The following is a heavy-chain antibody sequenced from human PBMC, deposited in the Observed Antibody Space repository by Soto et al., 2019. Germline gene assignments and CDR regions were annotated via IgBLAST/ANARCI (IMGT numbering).Heavy chain of an antibody. D-gene: IGHD1-7*01. CDR3: ARIPRGYNGNSYYYYGMDV. CDR2: IDWDDDK. V-gene: IGHV2-70*01. CDR1: GFSLSTSGMC. Sequence: SGPTLVNPTQTLTLTCTFSGFSLSTSGMCVSWIRQPPGKALEWLALIDWDDDKYYSTSLKTRLTISKDTSKNQVVLTMTNMDPVDTATYYCARIPRGYNGNSYYYYGMDVWGQGTTVTVSS. J-gene: IGHJ6*02.